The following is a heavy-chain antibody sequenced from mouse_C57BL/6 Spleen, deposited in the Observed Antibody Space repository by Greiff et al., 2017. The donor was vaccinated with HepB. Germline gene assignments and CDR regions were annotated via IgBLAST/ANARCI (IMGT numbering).Heavy chain of an antibody. J-gene: IGHJ3*01. CDR2: IDPSDSYT. CDR1: GYTFTSYW. Sequence: VQLQQPGAELVKPGASVKLSCKASGYTFTSYWMQWVKQRPGQGLEWIGEIDPSDSYTNYNQKFKGKATLTVDTSSSTAYMQLSSLTSEDSAVYYCAMGLPFAYWGQGTLVTVSA. D-gene: IGHD2-2*01. CDR3: AMGLPFAY. V-gene: IGHV1-50*01.